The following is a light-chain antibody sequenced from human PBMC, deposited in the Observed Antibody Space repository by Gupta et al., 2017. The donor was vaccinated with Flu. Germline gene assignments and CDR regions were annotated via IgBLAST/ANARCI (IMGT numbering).Light chain of an antibody. CDR3: QSADSTETYVV. CDR1: ALPNQF. Sequence: SYELPQPPSVSVSPGQTARITCSGDALPNQFAYWYQQKPGQAPVLVIRKDSERPSGISERFSGSTSGTTGTLTISAVQAEDEADYYCQSADSTETYVVFGGGTKLTVL. V-gene: IGLV3-25*03. J-gene: IGLJ2*01. CDR2: KDS.